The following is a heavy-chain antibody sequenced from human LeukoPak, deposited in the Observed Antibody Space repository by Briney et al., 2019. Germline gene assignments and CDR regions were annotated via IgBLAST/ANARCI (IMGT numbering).Heavy chain of an antibody. D-gene: IGHD3-10*01. V-gene: IGHV6-1*01. CDR2: TYYRSNWSN. Sequence: SETLSLTCAISGDSVSSNSAAWNWIRLSPSRGLEWLGSTYYRSNWSNDYAVSVTSRITINPDTSKNQFSLQLNSVTPEDTAVYYCARARLHHNYGSGTSFDYWGQGTLVTVSS. J-gene: IGHJ4*02. CDR1: GDSVSSNSAA. CDR3: ARARLHHNYGSGTSFDY.